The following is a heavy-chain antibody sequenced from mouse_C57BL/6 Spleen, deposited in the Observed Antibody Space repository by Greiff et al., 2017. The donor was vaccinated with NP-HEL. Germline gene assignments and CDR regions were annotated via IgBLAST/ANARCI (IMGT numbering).Heavy chain of an antibody. CDR3: ARPDYGSSHWYFDV. CDR1: GIDFSRYW. Sequence: EVKLMESGGGLVQPGGSLKLSCAASGIDFSRYWMSWVRRAPGKGLEWIGEINPDSSTINYAPSLKDKFIISRDNAKNTLYLQMSKVRSEDTALYYCARPDYGSSHWYFDVWGTGTTVTVSS. V-gene: IGHV4-1*01. J-gene: IGHJ1*03. D-gene: IGHD1-1*01. CDR2: INPDSSTI.